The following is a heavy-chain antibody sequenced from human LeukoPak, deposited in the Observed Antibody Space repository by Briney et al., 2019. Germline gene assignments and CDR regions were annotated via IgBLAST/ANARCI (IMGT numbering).Heavy chain of an antibody. CDR2: IYYSGST. V-gene: IGHV4-39*07. J-gene: IGHJ4*02. D-gene: IGHD4-17*01. Sequence: SETLSLTCIVSGDSINSNIHYWGWIRQPPGKGLEYIGNIYYSGSTYYDPSLKSRVTISVDTSKNQFSLKLTSVTAADTAVYYCARASPDDYGDYESYWGQGTLVTVSS. CDR3: ARASPDDYGDYESY. CDR1: GDSINSNIHY.